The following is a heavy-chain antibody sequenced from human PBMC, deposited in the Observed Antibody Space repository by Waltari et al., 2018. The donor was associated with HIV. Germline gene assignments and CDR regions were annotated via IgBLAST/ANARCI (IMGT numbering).Heavy chain of an antibody. CDR1: GGSISSSSYF. CDR2: IFYNGSA. D-gene: IGHD6-19*01. CDR3: ARSPRGEQWLAY. J-gene: IGHJ1*01. Sequence: QLQLQESGPGLVQPSETLSLTCTVSGGSISSSSYFWGWLRQSPGQGLDWIGSIFYNGSANYNPALMSRATLSVDTSKNQFSLKLNSVTAADTAVYYCARSPRGEQWLAYWGQGTLVTVSS. V-gene: IGHV4-39*01.